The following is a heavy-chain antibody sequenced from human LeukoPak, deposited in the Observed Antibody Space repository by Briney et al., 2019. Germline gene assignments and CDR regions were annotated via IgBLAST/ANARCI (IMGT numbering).Heavy chain of an antibody. J-gene: IGHJ3*02. CDR3: ARFTIFGVVIMPFDAFDI. CDR1: GYTFTGYY. V-gene: IGHV1-2*06. CDR2: INPNSGGT. D-gene: IGHD3-3*01. Sequence: ASVKVSCKASGYTFTGYYMHWVRQAPRQGLEWMGRINPNSGGTNYAQKFQGRVTMTRDTSISTAYMELSRLRSDDTAVYYCARFTIFGVVIMPFDAFDIWGQGTMVTVSS.